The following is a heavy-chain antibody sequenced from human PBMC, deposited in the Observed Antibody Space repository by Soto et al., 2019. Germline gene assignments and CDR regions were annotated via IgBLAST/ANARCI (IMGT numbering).Heavy chain of an antibody. Sequence: GESLKISCMGSGYSFTNYWIGWVRQMPGKGLEWMGIIYPSDSDTRYSPSFQGQVTISADKSISTAYLQWSSLKASDTAIYFCARVVPGAEAWFGPWGQGTLVTVSS. V-gene: IGHV5-51*01. J-gene: IGHJ5*02. CDR1: GYSFTNYW. D-gene: IGHD2-2*01. CDR2: IYPSDSDT. CDR3: ARVVPGAEAWFGP.